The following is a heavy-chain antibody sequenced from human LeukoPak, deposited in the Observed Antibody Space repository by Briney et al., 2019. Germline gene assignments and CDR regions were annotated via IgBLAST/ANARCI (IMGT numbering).Heavy chain of an antibody. V-gene: IGHV4-38-2*02. CDR3: ARHYYDSSGYYFDY. D-gene: IGHD3-22*01. CDR2: IYHSGST. Sequence: PSETLSLTCTVSGYSISSGYYWGWIRQPPGKGLEWIGSIYHSGSTYYNPSLKSRVTISVDTSKNQFSLKLSSVTAADTAVYYCARHYYDSSGYYFDYWGQGTLVTVSS. J-gene: IGHJ4*02. CDR1: GYSISSGYY.